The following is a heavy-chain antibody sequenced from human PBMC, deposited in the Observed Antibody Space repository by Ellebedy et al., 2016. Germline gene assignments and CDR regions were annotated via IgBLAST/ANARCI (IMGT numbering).Heavy chain of an antibody. V-gene: IGHV3-7*04. CDR2: IKQDGSEK. CDR3: AREQRDSSSWGGYGMDV. CDR1: GFTFSSYW. Sequence: GESLKISXAASGFTFSSYWMSWVRQAPGKGLEWVANIKQDGSEKYYVDSVKGRFTISRDNAKNSLYLQMNSLRAEDTAVYYCAREQRDSSSWGGYGMDVWGQGATVTVSS. D-gene: IGHD6-13*01. J-gene: IGHJ6*02.